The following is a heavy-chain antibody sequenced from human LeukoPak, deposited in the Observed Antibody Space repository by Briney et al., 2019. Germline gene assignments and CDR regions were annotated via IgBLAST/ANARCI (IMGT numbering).Heavy chain of an antibody. Sequence: GESLKISCKGSGYSFTGYWIGWVRQMPGKGLEWMGIIYPGDSDTRYSPSFQGQVTISADKSISTAYLQWSSLKASDTAMYYCARRRDTMIVPTGAFDIWGQGTMVTVSS. J-gene: IGHJ3*02. V-gene: IGHV5-51*01. CDR3: ARRRDTMIVPTGAFDI. CDR2: IYPGDSDT. CDR1: GYSFTGYW. D-gene: IGHD3-22*01.